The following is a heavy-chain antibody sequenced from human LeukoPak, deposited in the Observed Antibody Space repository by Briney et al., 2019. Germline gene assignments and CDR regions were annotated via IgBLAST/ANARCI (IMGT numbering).Heavy chain of an antibody. V-gene: IGHV3-21*01. J-gene: IGHJ4*02. CDR1: GFSFTSFS. CDR2: ISSSSSDYI. D-gene: IGHD3-22*01. Sequence: GGSLRLSCVASGFSFTSFSMNWVRQAPGKGLEWVSSISSSSSDYINYADSVKGRFTISKDNAKNSLYLQMNSLRTEDTAVYYCARGPYYYDSGGFYHYWGQGTLVTVYS. CDR3: ARGPYYYDSGGFYHY.